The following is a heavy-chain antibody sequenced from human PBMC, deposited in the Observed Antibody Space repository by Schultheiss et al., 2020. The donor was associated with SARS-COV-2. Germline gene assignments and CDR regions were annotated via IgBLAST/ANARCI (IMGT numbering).Heavy chain of an antibody. J-gene: IGHJ4*02. Sequence: GGSLRLSCAASGFTFSSYSMNWVRQAPGKGLEWVSSISSSSSYTNYADSVKGRFTISRDNAKNSLYLQMNSLRAEDTAVYYCARVADYDFWSGYYKFLDYLGQGTLVTVSS. D-gene: IGHD3-3*01. CDR2: ISSSSSYT. CDR1: GFTFSSYS. V-gene: IGHV3-21*04. CDR3: ARVADYDFWSGYYKFLDY.